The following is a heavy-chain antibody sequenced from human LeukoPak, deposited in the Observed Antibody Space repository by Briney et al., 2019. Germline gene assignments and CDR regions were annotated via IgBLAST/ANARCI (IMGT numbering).Heavy chain of an antibody. Sequence: PGGSMRLPCSASGFTFSSYSMNWVRQAPGKGLEWVSSISSSSSYIYYADSVKGRFTISRDNAKNSLYLQMNSLRAEDTAVYYCARDHNNLVKGGEIDYWGQGTLVTVSS. CDR1: GFTFSSYS. V-gene: IGHV3-21*01. D-gene: IGHD3-16*01. CDR3: ARDHNNLVKGGEIDY. J-gene: IGHJ4*02. CDR2: ISSSSSYI.